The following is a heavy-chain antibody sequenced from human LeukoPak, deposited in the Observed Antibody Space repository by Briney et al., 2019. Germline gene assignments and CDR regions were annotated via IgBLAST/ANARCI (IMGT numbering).Heavy chain of an antibody. CDR1: GFTVSSNY. CDR2: ISGSGGST. V-gene: IGHV3-23*01. Sequence: GGSLRLSCAASGFTVSSNYMSWVRQAPGKGLEWVSAISGSGGSTYYADSVRGRFTISRDNSKNTLYLQMNSLRAEDTAVYFCAKDYLGGSFAFDYWGQGTLVTVSS. J-gene: IGHJ4*02. CDR3: AKDYLGGSFAFDY. D-gene: IGHD3-16*01.